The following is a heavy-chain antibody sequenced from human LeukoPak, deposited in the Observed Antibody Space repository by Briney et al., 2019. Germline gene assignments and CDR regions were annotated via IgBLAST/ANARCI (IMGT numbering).Heavy chain of an antibody. V-gene: IGHV4-30-4*08. Sequence: PSQTLSLTCTVSGGSISSGDYCWSWIRQPPGKGLEWIGYIYYSGSTYYNPSLKSRVTISVDTSKNQFSLKLSSVTAADTAVYYCARVTYDSSGKDYWGQGTLVTVSS. CDR1: GGSISSGDYC. D-gene: IGHD3-22*01. J-gene: IGHJ4*02. CDR2: IYYSGST. CDR3: ARVTYDSSGKDY.